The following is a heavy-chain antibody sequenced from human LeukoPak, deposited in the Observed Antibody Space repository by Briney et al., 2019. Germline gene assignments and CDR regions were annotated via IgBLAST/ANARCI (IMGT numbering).Heavy chain of an antibody. CDR2: ISAYNGNT. CDR3: ARATAMVTGYFDY. J-gene: IGHJ4*02. V-gene: IGHV1-18*01. D-gene: IGHD5-18*01. Sequence: ASVKVSCKVSGGTFSSYAISWVRQAPGQGLEWMGWISAYNGNTNYAQKLQGRVTMTTDTSTSTAYMELRSLRSDDTAVYYCARATAMVTGYFDYWGQGTLVTVSS. CDR1: GGTFSSYA.